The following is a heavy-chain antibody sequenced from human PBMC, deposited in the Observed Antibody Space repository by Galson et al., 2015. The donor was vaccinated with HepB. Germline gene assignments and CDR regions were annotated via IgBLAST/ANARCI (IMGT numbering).Heavy chain of an antibody. D-gene: IGHD6-19*01. Sequence: QSGAEVKKPGESLKISFKASGYRFTDYWIAWVRQMPGQGLEWMGIIFPDDSDTRYNPSFQGQVTISADRSITTAYLQWSSLKASDTAMYFCAKTGKFASGWYWFGPWGQGTQVTVSS. J-gene: IGHJ5*02. V-gene: IGHV5-51*01. CDR2: IFPDDSDT. CDR3: AKTGKFASGWYWFGP. CDR1: GYRFTDYW.